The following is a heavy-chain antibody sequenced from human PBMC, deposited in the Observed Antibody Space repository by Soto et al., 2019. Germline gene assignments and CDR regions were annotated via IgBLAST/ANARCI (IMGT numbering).Heavy chain of an antibody. CDR2: LYDLDGT. V-gene: IGHV3-53*01. J-gene: IGHJ3*02. D-gene: IGHD1-1*01. Sequence: GESLKISCAAFGFTVSGKKYVAWVRQAPGKGLEWVSALYDLDGTYYADSVKGRFTTSSDSSRTTVYLQMNSLRPDDTAVYSCATWHLQEHAYDIWGQGTMVTVSS. CDR3: ATWHLQEHAYDI. CDR1: GFTVSGKKY.